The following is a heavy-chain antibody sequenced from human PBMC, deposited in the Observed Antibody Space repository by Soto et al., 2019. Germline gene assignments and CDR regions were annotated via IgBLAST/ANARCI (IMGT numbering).Heavy chain of an antibody. CDR1: GFVFSDYV. Sequence: GGSLRLSCAASGFVFSDYVIHWVRQAPGRGLDWVAGIWYHGRDIFYTDSVKGRFTISRDNSKNMLYLQMNSLRAEDTAVYYCARDQGGQSGNFIFDNWGQGTLVTVSS. CDR3: ARDQGGQSGNFIFDN. D-gene: IGHD1-26*01. J-gene: IGHJ4*02. V-gene: IGHV3-33*01. CDR2: IWYHGRDI.